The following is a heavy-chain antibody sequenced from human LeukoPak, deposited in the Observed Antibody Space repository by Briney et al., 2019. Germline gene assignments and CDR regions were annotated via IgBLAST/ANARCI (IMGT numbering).Heavy chain of an antibody. V-gene: IGHV4-34*01. J-gene: IGHJ4*02. CDR1: GGSFSGYY. CDR2: INHSGST. Sequence: SETLSLTCAVYGGSFSGYYWSWIRQPPGKGLEWIGEINHSGSTNYNPSLKSRVTISVDTSKNQFSLKLSSVTAADTAVYYCARDSLRGYSYGFDYWGQGTLVTVSS. CDR3: ARDSLRGYSYGFDY. D-gene: IGHD5-18*01.